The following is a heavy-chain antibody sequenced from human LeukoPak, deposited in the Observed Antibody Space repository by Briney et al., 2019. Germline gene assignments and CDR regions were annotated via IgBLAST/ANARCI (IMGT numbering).Heavy chain of an antibody. CDR3: ARTSDFWSGYHDY. CDR2: INHSGST. J-gene: IGHJ4*02. Sequence: PSETLSLTCAVYGGSFSVYYWSWIRQPPGKRLEWSGEINHSGSTNYNPSLKSRVTISVDTSKNQFSLKLSSVTAADTAVYYCARTSDFWSGYHDYWGQGTLVTVSS. D-gene: IGHD3-3*01. CDR1: GGSFSVYY. V-gene: IGHV4-34*01.